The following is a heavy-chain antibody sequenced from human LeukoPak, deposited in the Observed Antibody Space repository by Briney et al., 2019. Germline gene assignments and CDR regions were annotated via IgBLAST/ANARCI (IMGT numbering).Heavy chain of an antibody. CDR1: GGTFSSYA. CDR2: IIPIFGIA. Sequence: ASVKVSCKASGGTFSSYAISWVRQAPGQGLEWMGRIIPIFGIANYAQKFQGRVTITADKSTSTAYMELGSLRSEDTAVYYCAREGSYYDSSGSYDYWGQGTLVTVSS. CDR3: AREGSYYDSSGSYDY. D-gene: IGHD3-22*01. V-gene: IGHV1-69*04. J-gene: IGHJ4*02.